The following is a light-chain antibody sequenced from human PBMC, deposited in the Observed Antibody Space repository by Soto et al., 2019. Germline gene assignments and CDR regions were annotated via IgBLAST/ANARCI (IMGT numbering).Light chain of an antibody. CDR1: QSVNIN. CDR2: GAS. Sequence: EIVMTQSPATLSVSPGERATLSCIASQSVNINLAWYQQKPGQAPRLLIYGASTRATGIPARFSGSGSGTEFTLTISSLQSEDFAVFYCQQYDNWPITCGQGTRLEIK. CDR3: QQYDNWPIT. V-gene: IGKV3-15*01. J-gene: IGKJ5*01.